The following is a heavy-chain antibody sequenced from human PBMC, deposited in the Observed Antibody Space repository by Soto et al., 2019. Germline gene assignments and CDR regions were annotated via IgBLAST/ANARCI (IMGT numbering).Heavy chain of an antibody. CDR1: GDSITTRY. CDR3: AGGDHWRLVDY. D-gene: IGHD3-16*01. V-gene: IGHV4-4*09. CDR2: IYTTGD. J-gene: IGHJ4*02. Sequence: SETLSLTCTVSGDSITTRYWSWIRQPPGKGLEWIGYIYTTGDNYNPSLMSRASMSLDTSKNLFSLRLRSVTAADTAVYYCAGGDHWRLVDYWGRGNLVTVSS.